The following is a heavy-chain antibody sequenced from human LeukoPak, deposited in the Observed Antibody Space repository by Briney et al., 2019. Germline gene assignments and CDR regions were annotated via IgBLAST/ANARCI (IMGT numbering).Heavy chain of an antibody. Sequence: VASVKVSCKASGYTFTSYALSWVRQAPGQGLEWMGWISAYNGNTKYAQKFQGRVTMTTDTSTSTAYMEVRSLRSDDTAVYYCARDRSSSWYYFEYLGQGALVTVSS. D-gene: IGHD6-13*01. CDR3: ARDRSSSWYYFEY. J-gene: IGHJ4*02. CDR2: ISAYNGNT. V-gene: IGHV1-18*01. CDR1: GYTFTSYA.